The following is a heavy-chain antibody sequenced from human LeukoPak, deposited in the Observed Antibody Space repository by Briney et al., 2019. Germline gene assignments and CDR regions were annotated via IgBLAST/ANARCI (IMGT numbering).Heavy chain of an antibody. CDR1: RFTFSSYS. J-gene: IGHJ4*02. Sequence: GGSLRLSCAASRFTFSSYSMNWVRQAPGKGLEWVSSFSSSGNYIYYANSVKGRFTISRDNAKNSLYLQMNSLRAEDTAVYYCARDSIQQQLVLEDRGYPYYFEHWGQGTLVTVSS. CDR2: FSSSGNYI. D-gene: IGHD6-13*01. CDR3: ARDSIQQQLVLEDRGYPYYFEH. V-gene: IGHV3-21*01.